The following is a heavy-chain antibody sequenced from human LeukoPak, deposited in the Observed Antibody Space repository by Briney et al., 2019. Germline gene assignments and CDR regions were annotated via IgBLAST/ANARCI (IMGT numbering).Heavy chain of an antibody. CDR2: ICSSSSTK. V-gene: IGHV3-48*01. CDR3: ARTPMVRGVKRYYYYMDV. Sequence: GGSLRLSCAASGFTFSSYSMNWVRQAPGKGLEWVSYICSSSSTKYYADSVKGRFTISRDNAKNSLYLQMNSLRAEDTAVYYCARTPMVRGVKRYYYYMDVWGKGTTVTVSS. CDR1: GFTFSSYS. D-gene: IGHD3-10*01. J-gene: IGHJ6*03.